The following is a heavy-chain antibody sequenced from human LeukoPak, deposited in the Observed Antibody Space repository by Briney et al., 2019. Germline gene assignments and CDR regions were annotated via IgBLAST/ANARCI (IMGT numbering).Heavy chain of an antibody. V-gene: IGHV4-59*01. D-gene: IGHD3-3*01. CDR1: GGSISSYY. CDR2: IYYSGST. J-gene: IGHJ6*02. Sequence: SETLSPTCTVSGGSISSYYWSWIRQPPGKGLEWIGYIYYSGSTNYNPSLKSRVTISVDTSKNQFSLKLSSVTAADTAVYYCARVGRITIFGVAQAPYGMDVWGQGTTVTVSS. CDR3: ARVGRITIFGVAQAPYGMDV.